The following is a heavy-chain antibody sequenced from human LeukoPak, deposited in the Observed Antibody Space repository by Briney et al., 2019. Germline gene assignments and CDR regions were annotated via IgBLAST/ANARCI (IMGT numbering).Heavy chain of an antibody. V-gene: IGHV3-23*01. CDR3: AKAGRDGYNQYYFDY. D-gene: IGHD5-24*01. CDR2: ISGSGGST. CDR1: GGSFSGYY. J-gene: IGHJ4*02. Sequence: PAETLSLTCAVYGGSFSGYYWSWIRQAPGKGLEWVSAISGSGGSTYYADSVKGRFTISRDNSKNTLYLQMNSLRAEDTAVYYCAKAGRDGYNQYYFDYWGQGTLVTVSS.